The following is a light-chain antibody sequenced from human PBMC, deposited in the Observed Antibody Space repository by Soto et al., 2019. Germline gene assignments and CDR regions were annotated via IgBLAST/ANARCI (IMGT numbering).Light chain of an antibody. CDR1: SSDVGDYNY. CDR2: EVS. CDR3: SSYAGSNNFV. J-gene: IGLJ7*01. Sequence: QSALTQPPSASGSPGQSVTISCTGTSSDVGDYNYVSWYQRHPGKAPKLIISEVSKRPSGVPDRFSGSKSGNTASLTVSGLQAEDEADYYCSSYAGSNNFVFGTGTQLTVL. V-gene: IGLV2-8*01.